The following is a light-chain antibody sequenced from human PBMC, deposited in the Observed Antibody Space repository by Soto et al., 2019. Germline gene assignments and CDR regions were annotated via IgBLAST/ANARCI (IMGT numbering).Light chain of an antibody. CDR1: SSDIAAYNS. Sequence: QSVLTQPASVSGSPGHSITISCTGTSSDIAAYNSVSWYQHHPGKGPKLIVFQVSFRPSAVSDRFSGSKSDNTASLTISALQTEDEADYYCLSYTASSTFVFGTGTKVTVL. J-gene: IGLJ1*01. CDR2: QVS. CDR3: LSYTASSTFV. V-gene: IGLV2-14*01.